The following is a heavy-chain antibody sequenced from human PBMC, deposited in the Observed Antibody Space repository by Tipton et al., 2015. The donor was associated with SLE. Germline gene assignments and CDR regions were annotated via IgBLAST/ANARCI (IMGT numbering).Heavy chain of an antibody. J-gene: IGHJ4*02. V-gene: IGHV3-21*06. Sequence: SLRLSCAASGFTFSSYAMSWVRQAPGKGLEWVSSISSSSSYIYYADSVKGRFTISRDNAKNLLYLQMDSLTVDDTGVYYCATKQPTPYYFDYWGQGALVTVSS. D-gene: IGHD5-18*01. CDR3: ATKQPTPYYFDY. CDR2: ISSSSSYI. CDR1: GFTFSSYA.